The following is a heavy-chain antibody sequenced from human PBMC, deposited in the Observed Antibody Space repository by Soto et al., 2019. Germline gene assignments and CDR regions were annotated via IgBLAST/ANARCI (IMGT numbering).Heavy chain of an antibody. D-gene: IGHD2-21*02. V-gene: IGHV1-69*13. Sequence: SVKVSCKASGGTFSSYAISWVRQAPGQGLEWMGGIIPIFGTANYAQKFQGRVTITADESTSTAYMELSSLRSEDTAVYYCARSMVVVTTSSLYYYYYGMDVWGQGTTVTVSS. J-gene: IGHJ6*02. CDR3: ARSMVVVTTSSLYYYYYGMDV. CDR1: GGTFSSYA. CDR2: IIPIFGTA.